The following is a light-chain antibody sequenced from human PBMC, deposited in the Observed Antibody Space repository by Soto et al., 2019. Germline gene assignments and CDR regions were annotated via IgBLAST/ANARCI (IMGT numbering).Light chain of an antibody. CDR2: AAS. CDR1: QGINDY. CDR3: QQFNTYPLT. Sequence: DIQLTQSPSFLSASVGDRVTITCRASQGINDYLAWYQQKPGKAPKLLIYAASTLQSEVPSRFSGSASGTEFTLTISSLQPEDFATYSGQQFNTYPLTFGGGTKVEVK. V-gene: IGKV1-9*01. J-gene: IGKJ4*01.